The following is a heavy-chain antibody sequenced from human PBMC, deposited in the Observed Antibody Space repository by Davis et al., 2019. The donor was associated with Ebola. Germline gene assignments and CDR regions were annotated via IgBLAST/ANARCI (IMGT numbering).Heavy chain of an antibody. Sequence: AASVKVSCKASGGTFSSYTISWVRLAPGQGLEWMGRIIPMLGIANYAQKFQGRVTITADISTTAYMELSSLRSEDTAGYYCARARDMATIGDYAMDVWGQGTTVTVSS. CDR1: GGTFSSYT. CDR3: ARARDMATIGDYAMDV. V-gene: IGHV1-69*02. CDR2: IIPMLGIA. J-gene: IGHJ6*02. D-gene: IGHD5-24*01.